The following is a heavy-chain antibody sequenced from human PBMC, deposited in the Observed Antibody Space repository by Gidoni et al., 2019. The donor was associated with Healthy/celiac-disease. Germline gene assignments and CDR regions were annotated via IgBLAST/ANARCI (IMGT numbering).Heavy chain of an antibody. V-gene: IGHV3-30*03. CDR2: ISYDGSNK. CDR1: GFTFSSYG. CDR3: AREFEYSSYYMDV. D-gene: IGHD6-6*01. Sequence: QVQLVESGGGVVQPGRSLRLSCAASGFTFSSYGMHWVRQAPGKGLELVAVISYDGSNKYYADSVKGRFTISRDNSKNTLYLQMNSLRAEDTAVYYCAREFEYSSYYMDVWGKGTTVTVSS. J-gene: IGHJ6*03.